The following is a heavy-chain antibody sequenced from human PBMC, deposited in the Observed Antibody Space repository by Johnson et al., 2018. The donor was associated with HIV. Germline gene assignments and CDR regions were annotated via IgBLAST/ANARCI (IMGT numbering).Heavy chain of an antibody. V-gene: IGHV3-30*02. CDR3: AKVDTAMVNAFDI. CDR1: GFTFDDYA. J-gene: IGHJ3*02. Sequence: VLLLESGGGVVQPGRSLRLSCAASGFTFDDYAMHWVRQAPGNGLEWVSLIRYDGSNKYYADSVKGRFTISRDNSKNTLYLQMNSLRAEDTAVYYCAKVDTAMVNAFDIWGQGTMVTVSS. CDR2: IRYDGSNK. D-gene: IGHD5-18*01.